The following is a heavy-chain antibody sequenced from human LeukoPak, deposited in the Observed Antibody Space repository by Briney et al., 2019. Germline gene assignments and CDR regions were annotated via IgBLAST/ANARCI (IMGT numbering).Heavy chain of an antibody. CDR2: INAGNGNT. Sequence: ASVKVSCKASGYTFTSYAMHWVRQAPGQRLEWMGWINAGNGNTKYSQKFQGRVTITRDTSASTAYMELSSLRSEDTAVYYCARDKRLLWFGEHREVWFDPWGQGTLVTVSS. J-gene: IGHJ5*02. V-gene: IGHV1-3*01. CDR1: GYTFTSYA. D-gene: IGHD3-10*01. CDR3: ARDKRLLWFGEHREVWFDP.